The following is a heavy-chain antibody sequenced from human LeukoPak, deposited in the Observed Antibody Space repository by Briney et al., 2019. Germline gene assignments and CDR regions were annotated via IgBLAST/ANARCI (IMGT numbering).Heavy chain of an antibody. CDR2: ISSSGSTI. V-gene: IGHV3-11*01. D-gene: IGHD3-10*01. CDR1: GFTFSDYY. Sequence: GGSLRLSCAASGFTFSDYYMSWIRQAPGKGLEWVSYISSSGSTIYYANSVKGRFTISRDNAKNSLYLQMNSLRAEDTAVYYCAREGWFGESPFDYWGQGTLVTVSS. CDR3: AREGWFGESPFDY. J-gene: IGHJ4*02.